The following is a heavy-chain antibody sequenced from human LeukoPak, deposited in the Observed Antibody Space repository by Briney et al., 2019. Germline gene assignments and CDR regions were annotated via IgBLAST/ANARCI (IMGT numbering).Heavy chain of an antibody. CDR1: GFTFSSYA. V-gene: IGHV3-23*01. D-gene: IGHD2-2*01. J-gene: IGHJ4*02. Sequence: GGSLILSCAASGFTFSSYAMSWVRQAPGKGLEWVSAISGSGGSTYYADSVKGRFTISRDNAKNTLYLQMNSLRAEDTAVYYCGGVSSYCSSISWKEPLGYWGQGTLVSVSS. CDR2: ISGSGGST. CDR3: GGVSSYCSSISWKEPLGY.